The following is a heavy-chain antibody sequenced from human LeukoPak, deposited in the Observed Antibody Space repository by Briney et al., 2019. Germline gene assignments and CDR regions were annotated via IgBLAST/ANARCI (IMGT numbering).Heavy chain of an antibody. D-gene: IGHD4-17*01. CDR3: AKEVYGDHPIDY. V-gene: IGHV3-30*18. CDR2: ISYDGSNK. J-gene: IGHJ4*02. CDR1: GFTSSTYG. Sequence: PGSSLRLSCAASGFTSSTYGMHWVRQAPGKGLEWVAVISYDGSNKYYADSVKGRFTISRDNFKNTLYLQMNSLRADDTAVYYCAKEVYGDHPIDYWGQGTLVTVSS.